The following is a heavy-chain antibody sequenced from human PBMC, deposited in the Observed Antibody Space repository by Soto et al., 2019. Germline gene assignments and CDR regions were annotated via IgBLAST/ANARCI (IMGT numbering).Heavy chain of an antibody. D-gene: IGHD1-26*01. V-gene: IGHV1-3*01. CDR1: REPVYISV. J-gene: IGHJ6*02. CDR3: ARDMWELLQYYYYGMDV. Sequence: GVPVEVGCESCREPVYISVVAVACKTPRQRFEWMGWINAGNGNTKYSQKFQGRVTITRDTSASTAYMELSSLRSEDTAVYYCARDMWELLQYYYYGMDVWGQGTTVTVSS. CDR2: INAGNGNT.